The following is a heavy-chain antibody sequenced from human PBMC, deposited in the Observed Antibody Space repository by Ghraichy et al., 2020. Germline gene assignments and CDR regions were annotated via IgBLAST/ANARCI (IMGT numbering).Heavy chain of an antibody. CDR2: IWYDGSNK. CDR3: ARSRGGSYLDAFDI. Sequence: SLRLSCVASGFTFNNYAMHWVRQAPGKGLEWVAVIWYDGSNKYYADSVKGRFTISRDNSKNTLYLQMNSLRGEDTAVYYCARSRGGSYLDAFDIWGQGTMVTVSS. J-gene: IGHJ3*02. CDR1: GFTFNNYA. V-gene: IGHV3-33*01. D-gene: IGHD1-26*01.